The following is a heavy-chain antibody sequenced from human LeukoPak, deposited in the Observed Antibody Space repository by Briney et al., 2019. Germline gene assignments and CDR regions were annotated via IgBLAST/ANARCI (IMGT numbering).Heavy chain of an antibody. V-gene: IGHV3-30*18. D-gene: IGHD2-21*02. CDR3: AKMGGLGRVVTAIV. J-gene: IGHJ4*02. Sequence: GRSLRLSCAASGFTFSSYGMHWVRQAPGKRLEWVAVISYDGSNKYYADSVKGRFTISRDNSKNTLYLQMNSLRAEDTAVYYCAKMGGLGRVVTAIVWGQGTLVTVSS. CDR2: ISYDGSNK. CDR1: GFTFSSYG.